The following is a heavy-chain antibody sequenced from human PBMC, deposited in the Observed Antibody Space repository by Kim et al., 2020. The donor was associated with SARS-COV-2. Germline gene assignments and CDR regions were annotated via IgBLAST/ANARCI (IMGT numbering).Heavy chain of an antibody. D-gene: IGHD5-12*01. J-gene: IGHJ4*02. Sequence: KYYVDAVRGRFTVSRDTAKNSLLLQMDRLGAEDTAVYYCARDSGYDRSFDSWGQGTLVPVSS. V-gene: IGHV3-7*03. CDR3: ARDSGYDRSFDS. CDR2: K.